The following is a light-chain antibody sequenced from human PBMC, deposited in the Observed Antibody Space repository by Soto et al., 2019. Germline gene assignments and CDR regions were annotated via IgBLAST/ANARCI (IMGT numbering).Light chain of an antibody. CDR3: QQANSFPLT. Sequence: DIQMTQSPSSVSASVGDRATITCRASQGISSCLAWYQQKPGKAPKLLIYAASSLQSAVPSRFRGSGAGTDFTLSISSLQPEDFATCYCQQANSFPLTVGPGNKVDIK. CDR2: AAS. J-gene: IGKJ3*01. V-gene: IGKV1D-12*01. CDR1: QGISSC.